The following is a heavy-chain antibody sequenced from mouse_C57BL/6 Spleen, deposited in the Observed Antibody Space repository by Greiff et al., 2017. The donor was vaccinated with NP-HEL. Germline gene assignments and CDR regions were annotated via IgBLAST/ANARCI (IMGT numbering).Heavy chain of an antibody. V-gene: IGHV1-54*01. Sequence: VQLQQSGAELVRPGTSVKVSCKASGYAFTNYLIEWVKQRPGQGLEWIGVINPGSGGTNYNEKFKGKATLTADKSSSTAYMQLSSLTSEESAVYFSARRDYSVDYWGQGTTLTVSS. CDR3: ARRDYSVDY. D-gene: IGHD2-13*01. CDR2: INPGSGGT. CDR1: GYAFTNYL. J-gene: IGHJ2*01.